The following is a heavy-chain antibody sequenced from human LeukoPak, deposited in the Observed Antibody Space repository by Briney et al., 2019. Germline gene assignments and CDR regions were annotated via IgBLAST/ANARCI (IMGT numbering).Heavy chain of an antibody. Sequence: GESLKISCNGSGYSFTSYWIGWVRQMPGKGLEWMGIIYPGDSDTRYSPSFQGQVTISADKSISTAYLQWSSLKASDTAMYYCARPLYDSSGPPGTYYYYMDVWGKGTTVTVSS. CDR1: GYSFTSYW. CDR2: IYPGDSDT. D-gene: IGHD3-22*01. V-gene: IGHV5-51*01. J-gene: IGHJ6*03. CDR3: ARPLYDSSGPPGTYYYYMDV.